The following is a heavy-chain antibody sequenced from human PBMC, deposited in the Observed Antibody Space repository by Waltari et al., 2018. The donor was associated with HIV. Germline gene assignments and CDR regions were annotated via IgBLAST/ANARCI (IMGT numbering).Heavy chain of an antibody. CDR2: INPNSGGT. J-gene: IGHJ6*02. CDR1: GYTFSDYY. CDR3: ARDAEVLGYSYRNYYYYYGMDA. V-gene: IGHV1-2*04. D-gene: IGHD5-18*01. Sequence: QVQLVQSGAEVKTVGASVKVSCKASGYTFSDYYIHWVRQAPGQGLEWMGWINPNSGGTTYAQKFQGWVTMTRDTSVSTAYMELSRLRSDDTAVYYCARDAEVLGYSYRNYYYYYGMDAWGQGTTVTVSS.